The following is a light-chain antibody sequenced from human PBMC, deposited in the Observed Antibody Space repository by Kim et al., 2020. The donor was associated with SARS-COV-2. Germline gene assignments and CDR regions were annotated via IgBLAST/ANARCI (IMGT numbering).Light chain of an antibody. CDR1: QSVNIY. J-gene: IGKJ1*01. Sequence: DIQMTQSPSTLSASVGDRVTITCRASQSVNIYLAWYQHRPGKAPNLLIYDASILESGVPSRFSGSGSGTDFTLTISGLQPDDFATYYCQEYKSNSWTFGQGTKVEIK. CDR2: DAS. V-gene: IGKV1-5*01. CDR3: QEYKSNSWT.